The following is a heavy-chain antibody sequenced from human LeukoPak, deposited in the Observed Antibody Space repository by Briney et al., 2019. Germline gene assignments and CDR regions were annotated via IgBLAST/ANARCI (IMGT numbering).Heavy chain of an antibody. CDR3: ARADCSSSTCYLRRSWFDP. Sequence: GSLRLSCAASGFTLSYFDMNWVRQAPGKGLEWVSSISTSSRYIYYKDSVRGQFTISRDDAKNSLHLEMNSLRAEDTAVYYCARADCSSSTCYLRRSWFDPWGQGTLVTVSS. J-gene: IGHJ5*02. CDR2: ISTSSRYI. V-gene: IGHV3-21*01. CDR1: GFTLSYFD. D-gene: IGHD2-2*01.